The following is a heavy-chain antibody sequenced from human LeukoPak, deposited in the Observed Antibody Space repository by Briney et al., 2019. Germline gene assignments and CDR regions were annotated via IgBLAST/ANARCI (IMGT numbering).Heavy chain of an antibody. CDR2: IYPGDSDT. CDR3: ARSKVDDCSSSSCFSRGFDS. V-gene: IGHV5-51*01. D-gene: IGHD2-2*01. J-gene: IGHJ4*02. Sequence: GESLKISCKGSGYSFTSYWIGWVRQMPGKGPEWMWIIYPGDSDTRYSPSFQGQVTISVDKSINTAYLHWSSLKASDTAIYYCARSKVDDCSSSSCFSRGFDSWGQGTLVTVSS. CDR1: GYSFTSYW.